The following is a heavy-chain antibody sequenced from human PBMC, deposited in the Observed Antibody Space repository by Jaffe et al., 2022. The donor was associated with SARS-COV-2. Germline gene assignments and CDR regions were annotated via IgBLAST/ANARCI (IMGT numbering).Heavy chain of an antibody. V-gene: IGHV3-30*04. CDR3: AREIGGQESRLDALDI. J-gene: IGHJ3*02. CDR2: MSYEGSYK. D-gene: IGHD3-16*01. Sequence: QVQLVESGGGVVQPGRSLRLSCAASGFIFRNYAIHWVRQAPGGGLEWVAVMSYEGSYKEYRDSVKGRFTISRDISKNTMYLQMNSLRDEDTAVYYCAREIGGQESRLDALDIWGQGTMVTVSS. CDR1: GFIFRNYA.